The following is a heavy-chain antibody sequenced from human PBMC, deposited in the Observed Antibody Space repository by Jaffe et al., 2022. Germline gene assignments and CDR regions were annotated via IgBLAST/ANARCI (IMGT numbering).Heavy chain of an antibody. D-gene: IGHD4-4*01. V-gene: IGHV3-30*18. J-gene: IGHJ4*02. Sequence: QVQLVESGGGVVQPGRSLRLSCAASGFTFRTSAVHWVRQAPGKGLEWVALISYDGKDIYYADSVKGRFTISRDNSKNTLYLQMNSLRAEDSAFYYCAKDPRHDYSSYLDYWGQGTLVTVSS. CDR2: ISYDGKDI. CDR1: GFTFRTSA. CDR3: AKDPRHDYSSYLDY.